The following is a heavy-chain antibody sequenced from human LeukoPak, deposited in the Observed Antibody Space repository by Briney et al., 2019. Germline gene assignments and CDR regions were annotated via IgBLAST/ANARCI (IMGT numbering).Heavy chain of an antibody. J-gene: IGHJ4*02. CDR1: GGTFSSYA. V-gene: IGHV1-69*04. D-gene: IGHD3-16*02. Sequence: AASVKVSCKASGGTFSSYAISWVRQAPGQGLEWMGRIIPILGIANYAQKLQGRVTMTTDTSTSTAYMELRSLGSDDTAVYYCARARRYDYVWGSYLESWGQGTLVTVSS. CDR3: ARARRYDYVWGSYLES. CDR2: IIPILGIA.